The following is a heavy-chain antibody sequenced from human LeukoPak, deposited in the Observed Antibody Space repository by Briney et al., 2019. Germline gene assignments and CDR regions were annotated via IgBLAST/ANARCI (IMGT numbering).Heavy chain of an antibody. V-gene: IGHV4-39*01. Sequence: SETLSLTCTVSGDSISSGLYSWGWIRQPPGEGLGWIGNIYHNGDTYYNPSLRSRVTISEDTSENQFSLNLRSVTAADTAVYYCARLWSHSKTEDYWGQGTVVTVSS. CDR1: GDSISSGLYS. CDR3: ARLWSHSKTEDY. J-gene: IGHJ4*02. CDR2: IYHNGDT. D-gene: IGHD3-16*01.